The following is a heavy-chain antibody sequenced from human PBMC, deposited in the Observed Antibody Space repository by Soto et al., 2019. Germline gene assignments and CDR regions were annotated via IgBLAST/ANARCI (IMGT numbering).Heavy chain of an antibody. J-gene: IGHJ6*02. D-gene: IGHD3-10*01. V-gene: IGHV1-69*12. CDR2: IIPIFGTG. CDR1: GGTFSSYA. CDR3: ARHGSEPRYYYDGMDV. Sequence: QVQLVQSGAEVKKPGSSVKVSCKASGGTFSSYAISWVRQAPGQELEWMGGIIPIFGTGNYAQKFQGRVTITADESTSTAYMELSSLRSEDTAVYYCARHGSEPRYYYDGMDVWGQGTTVTVSS.